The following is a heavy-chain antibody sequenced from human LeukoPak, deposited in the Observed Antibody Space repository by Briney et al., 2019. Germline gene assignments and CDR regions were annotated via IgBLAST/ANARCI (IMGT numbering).Heavy chain of an antibody. Sequence: GGSLRLSCAASGFDCSTYSIDWVRPAPGKGLEWVSYISSSSSNIYHADSVKGRFNISRDNAKNSLHLQMNSLRAEDTAVYYCARVGRSGWTVDYWGQGTLVTVSS. CDR1: GFDCSTYS. V-gene: IGHV3-48*04. CDR3: ARVGRSGWTVDY. J-gene: IGHJ4*02. D-gene: IGHD6-19*01. CDR2: ISSSSSNI.